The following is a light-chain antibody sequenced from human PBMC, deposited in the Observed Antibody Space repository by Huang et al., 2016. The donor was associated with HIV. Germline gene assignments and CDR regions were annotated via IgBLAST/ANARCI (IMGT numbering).Light chain of an antibody. CDR3: QQRGAWPLT. V-gene: IGKV3-11*01. CDR1: QNINNY. J-gene: IGKJ4*01. CDR2: DSF. Sequence: DIVLTQSPATLSLSPGQRATLSCRASQNINNYFVWYQQKPGQAPRLLIYDSFNRATGIPARFSGSGSGTDFTLTINTLEPEDCAVYYCQQRGAWPLTFGGGTKVEIK.